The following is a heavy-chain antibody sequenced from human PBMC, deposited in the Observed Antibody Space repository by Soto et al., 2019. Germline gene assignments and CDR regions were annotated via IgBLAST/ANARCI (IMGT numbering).Heavy chain of an antibody. CDR2: IYSGGNT. J-gene: IGHJ5*02. CDR3: ARGYWLDP. CDR1: GFTVSSSY. Sequence: EVQLVESGGGLVQPGGSLRLSCAASGFTVSSSYMTWVRQAPGEGLEWVSIIYSGGNTYYADSLKDRFTISRDNSKNTVYIQMNRLRPDDTAVYYCARGYWLDPWVQGTLVTVSS. V-gene: IGHV3-66*01.